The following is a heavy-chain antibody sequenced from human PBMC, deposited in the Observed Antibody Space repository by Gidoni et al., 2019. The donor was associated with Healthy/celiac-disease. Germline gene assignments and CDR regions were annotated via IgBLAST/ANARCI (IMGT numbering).Heavy chain of an antibody. V-gene: IGHV7-4-1*02. J-gene: IGHJ3*02. CDR3: ARGGDPIGAVDI. CDR2: INTNSGNP. CDR1: GYTFTSYA. Sequence: QVQLVPSGSELMKPGDSVKVSCKASGYTFTSYAMNWVRHAPGQGLDWLGWINTNSGNPTYAQGFTGLFVYSLDTSVSTAYLQISSLKAEDTAVYYCARGGDPIGAVDIWGQGTMVTVSA.